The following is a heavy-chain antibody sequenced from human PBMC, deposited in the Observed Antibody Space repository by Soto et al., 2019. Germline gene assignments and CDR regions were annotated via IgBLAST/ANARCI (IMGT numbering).Heavy chain of an antibody. Sequence: QVQLVQSGAEVKKPGASVKVSCKASGYTFTSYYMHWVRQAPGQGLEWMGIINPSGGSTSYAQKFQGRITMTRDTSTGTVYMELSSLRSEDTAVYYCARTSEYYYEAGLNLYFQHWGQGHPGHRLL. V-gene: IGHV1-46*01. CDR1: GYTFTSYY. CDR3: ARTSEYYYEAGLNLYFQH. CDR2: INPSGGST. D-gene: IGHD3-22*01. J-gene: IGHJ1*01.